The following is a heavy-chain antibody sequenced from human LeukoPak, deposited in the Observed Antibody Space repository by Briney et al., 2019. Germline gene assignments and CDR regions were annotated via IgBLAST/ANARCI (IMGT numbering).Heavy chain of an antibody. CDR3: ARGTGYSSGWYAPGWFDP. CDR2: ISSGSSTI. V-gene: IGHV3-48*04. Sequence: PGGSLRLSCAASGFTFSSYSMNWVRQAPGKGLEWASYISSGSSTIYYADSVKGRFTISRDNAKNSLYLQMNSLRAEDTAVYYCARGTGYSSGWYAPGWFDPWGQGTLVTVSS. CDR1: GFTFSSYS. J-gene: IGHJ5*02. D-gene: IGHD6-19*01.